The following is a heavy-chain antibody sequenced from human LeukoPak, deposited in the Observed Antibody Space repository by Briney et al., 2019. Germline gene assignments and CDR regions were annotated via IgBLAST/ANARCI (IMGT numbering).Heavy chain of an antibody. J-gene: IGHJ6*03. CDR2: MNPNSGNT. CDR1: GYTFTSYD. CDR3: AREGPRGFEDYYYHMDV. Sequence: GASVRVSCKASGYTFTSYDINWVRQATGQGLEWMGWMNPNSGNTGYAQKFQGRVTITRNTSISTAYMELSSLRSEDTAVYYCAREGPRGFEDYYYHMDVWGKGTTVTVSS. V-gene: IGHV1-8*03. D-gene: IGHD5-12*01.